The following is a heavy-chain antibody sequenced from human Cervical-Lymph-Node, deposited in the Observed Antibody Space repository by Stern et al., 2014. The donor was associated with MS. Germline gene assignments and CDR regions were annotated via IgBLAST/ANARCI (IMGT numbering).Heavy chain of an antibody. CDR2: IIPILATA. D-gene: IGHD2-15*01. J-gene: IGHJ4*02. CDR3: ARDYSALDS. Sequence: VQLVESGAEVKKPGSSVKVSCKASGGTFGNYGITWVRQAPGQGLEWMGGIIPILATANYAQQFQGRVTMTADKSTSTAYMELSSLTSEDTAIYYCARDYSALDSWGQGTLVTVSS. CDR1: GGTFGNYG. V-gene: IGHV1-69*06.